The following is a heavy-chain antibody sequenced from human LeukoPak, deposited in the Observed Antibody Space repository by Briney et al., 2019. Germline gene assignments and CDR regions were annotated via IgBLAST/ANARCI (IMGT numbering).Heavy chain of an antibody. CDR2: IRHDGSNK. CDR3: AKELGDTAIQY. CDR1: GFTFSSYG. J-gene: IGHJ4*02. D-gene: IGHD5-18*01. Sequence: GGSLRLSCAASGFTFSSYGMHWVRQAPGKGLEWVAFIRHDGSNKYYADSVKGRFTISRDNSKNTLYVQMNSLRAEDTAVYYCAKELGDTAIQYWGQGTLVTVSP. V-gene: IGHV3-30*02.